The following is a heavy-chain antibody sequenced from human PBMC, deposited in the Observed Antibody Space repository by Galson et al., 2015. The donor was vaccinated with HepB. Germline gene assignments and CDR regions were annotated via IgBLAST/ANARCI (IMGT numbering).Heavy chain of an antibody. J-gene: IGHJ4*02. Sequence: SLRLSCAASGFTFSSYAMHWVRQAPGKGLEWVAVISYDGSNKYYADSVKGRFTISRDNSKNTLYLQMNSLRAEDTAVYYCARGQWLEQYDYWGQGTLVTVSS. CDR3: ARGQWLEQYDY. D-gene: IGHD6-19*01. V-gene: IGHV3-30*04. CDR1: GFTFSSYA. CDR2: ISYDGSNK.